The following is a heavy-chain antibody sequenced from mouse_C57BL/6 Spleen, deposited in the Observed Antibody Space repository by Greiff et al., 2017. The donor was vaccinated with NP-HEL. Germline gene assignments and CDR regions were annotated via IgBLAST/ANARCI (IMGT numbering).Heavy chain of an antibody. V-gene: IGHV1-18*01. J-gene: IGHJ3*01. CDR2: INPNNGGT. CDR3: AREFYVYDGFAY. Sequence: VQLQQSGPELVKPGASVKIPCKASGYTFTDYNMDWVKQSHGKSLEWIGDINPNNGGTIYNQKFKGKATLTVDKSYSTAYLELRSLTSEDTAVYYCAREFYVYDGFAYWGQGTLVTVSA. CDR1: GYTFTDYN. D-gene: IGHD2-2*01.